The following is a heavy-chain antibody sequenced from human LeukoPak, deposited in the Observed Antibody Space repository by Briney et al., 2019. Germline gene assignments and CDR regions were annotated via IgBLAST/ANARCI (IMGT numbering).Heavy chain of an antibody. CDR2: IYYSGST. J-gene: IGHJ4*02. Sequence: SETLSLTCTVSGGSVSGGSYYWSWIRQPPGKGLEWIGYIYYSGSTNYNPSLKSRVTISVDTSKNQFSLKLSSVTAADTAVYYCARALRIQLWGVFDYWGQGTLVTVSS. CDR3: ARALRIQLWGVFDY. CDR1: GGSVSGGSYY. V-gene: IGHV4-61*01. D-gene: IGHD5-18*01.